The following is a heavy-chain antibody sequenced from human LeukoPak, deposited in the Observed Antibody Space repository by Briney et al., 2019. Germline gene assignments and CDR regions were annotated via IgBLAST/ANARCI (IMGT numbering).Heavy chain of an antibody. D-gene: IGHD6-13*01. V-gene: IGHV3-7*01. J-gene: IGHJ3*02. Sequence: GGSLRLSCAASGFTFSSYWMSWVRQAPGKGLEWVANIKQDGSEKYYVDSVKGRFTISRDNAKNSLYLQMNSLRAEDTAVYYCASPSYSSSWYDAFDIWGQGTMVTVSS. CDR3: ASPSYSSSWYDAFDI. CDR1: GFTFSSYW. CDR2: IKQDGSEK.